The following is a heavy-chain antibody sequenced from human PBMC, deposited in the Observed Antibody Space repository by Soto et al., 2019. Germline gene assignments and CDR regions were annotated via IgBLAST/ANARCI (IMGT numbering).Heavy chain of an antibody. CDR1: GGSISSSSYY. CDR3: ARHWTGHDDSSGSDYFDY. Sequence: QLQLQESGPGLVKPSETLSLTCTVSGGSISSSSYYWGWIRQPPGKGLEWIGSIYYSGSTYYNPSLKSRVTLSVDTSKNQFSLKLSSATAADTAVYYCARHWTGHDDSSGSDYFDYWGQGTLVTVSS. CDR2: IYYSGST. J-gene: IGHJ4*02. D-gene: IGHD3-22*01. V-gene: IGHV4-39*01.